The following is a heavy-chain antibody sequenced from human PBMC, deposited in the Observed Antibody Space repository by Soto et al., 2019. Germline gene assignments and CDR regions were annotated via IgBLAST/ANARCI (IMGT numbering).Heavy chain of an antibody. D-gene: IGHD6-19*01. V-gene: IGHV3-30*18. CDR2: ISYDGSNK. J-gene: IGHJ4*02. CDR1: GFTFSSYG. CDR3: AKDRFTKKIAVAGLFDY. Sequence: GGSLRLSCAASGFTFSSYGMHWVRQAPGKGLEWVAVISYDGSNKYYADSVKGRFTISRDNSKNTLYPQMNSLRAEDTAVYYCAKDRFTKKIAVAGLFDYWGQGTLVTVSS.